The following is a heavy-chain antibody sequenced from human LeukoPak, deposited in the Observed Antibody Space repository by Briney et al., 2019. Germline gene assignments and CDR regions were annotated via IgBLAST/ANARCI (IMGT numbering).Heavy chain of an antibody. D-gene: IGHD1-26*01. Sequence: GGSLRLSCAASGFTFSSCAMSWVRQAPGKGLEWVSAISGSGGSTYYADSVKGRFTISRDNSKNTLYLQMNSLRAEDTAVYYCATRFLVGATWKPFDYWGQGTLVTVSS. V-gene: IGHV3-23*01. CDR3: ATRFLVGATWKPFDY. CDR1: GFTFSSCA. CDR2: ISGSGGST. J-gene: IGHJ4*02.